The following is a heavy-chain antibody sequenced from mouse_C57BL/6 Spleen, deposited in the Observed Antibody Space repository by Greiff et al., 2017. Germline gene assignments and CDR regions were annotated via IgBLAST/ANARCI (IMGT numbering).Heavy chain of an antibody. V-gene: IGHV1-18*01. CDR2: INPNNGGT. CDR1: GYTFPDYN. Sequence: EVQLQQSGPELVKPGASVKIPCKASGYTFPDYNMDWVKQSHGKSLEWIGDINPNNGGTIYNQKFKGKATLTVDKSSSTAYMELRSLTSEDTAVYYCASPVQEYFDVWGTGTTITVSS. J-gene: IGHJ1*03. D-gene: IGHD1-1*01. CDR3: ASPVQEYFDV.